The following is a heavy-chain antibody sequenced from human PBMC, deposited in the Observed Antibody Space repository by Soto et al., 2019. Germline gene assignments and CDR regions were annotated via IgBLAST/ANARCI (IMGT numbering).Heavy chain of an antibody. D-gene: IGHD1-1*01. J-gene: IGHJ6*02. CDR3: ARNGTLTGYSYGMDV. CDR2: IIPIFDTA. Sequence: QVQLVQSGAELRKPGSSVKVSCKASGGTFSGSTINWVRQAPGQRLEWMGGIIPIFDTANYAEKFQGRVTITADESTSTSFMEVSSLRSEDTAVYYCARNGTLTGYSYGMDVWGQGTMVTVSS. CDR1: GGTFSGST. V-gene: IGHV1-69*01.